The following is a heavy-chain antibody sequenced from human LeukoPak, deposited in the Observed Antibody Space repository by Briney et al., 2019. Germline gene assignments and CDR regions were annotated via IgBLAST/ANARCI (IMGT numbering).Heavy chain of an antibody. CDR3: AREGMSA. J-gene: IGHJ5*02. V-gene: IGHV3-48*02. Sequence: GGSLRLSCAASGFTFSDFGMNWVRQAPGKGLEWLAYIDNSGRTTYYADSVKGRFIISRDNAKNSLLLQMNRLIDDDRAVYYCAREGMSAWGQGTLVTASS. CDR2: IDNSGRTT. CDR1: GFTFSDFG.